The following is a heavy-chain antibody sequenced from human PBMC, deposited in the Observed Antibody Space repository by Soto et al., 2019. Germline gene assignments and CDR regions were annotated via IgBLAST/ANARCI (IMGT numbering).Heavy chain of an antibody. D-gene: IGHD3-16*01. CDR1: GDSTDNY. CDR2: IYYTGRT. J-gene: IGHJ4*02. CDR3: ARGREWFGGGMDY. V-gene: IGHV4-59*01. Sequence: SETLSLTCTVSGDSTDNYWTWIRQSPGKGLEWIGYIYYTGRTNYNPSLKSRVTISVDTSKNQFSLKLSSVTTADTALYYCARGREWFGGGMDYWGQGTLVTVSS.